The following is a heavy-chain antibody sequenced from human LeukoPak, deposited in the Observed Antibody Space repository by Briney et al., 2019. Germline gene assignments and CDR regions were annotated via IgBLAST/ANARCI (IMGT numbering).Heavy chain of an antibody. CDR1: RFTFSDYY. Sequence: GGSLRLSCAASRFTFSDYYMSWIRQAPGKGLEWVSSISSSSSYIYYADSVKGRFTISRDNAKNSLYLQMNSLRVEDTAVYYCASLDGSNFREDYWGQGTLVTVSS. CDR3: ASLDGSNFREDY. CDR2: ISSSSSYI. J-gene: IGHJ4*02. V-gene: IGHV3-11*06. D-gene: IGHD5-24*01.